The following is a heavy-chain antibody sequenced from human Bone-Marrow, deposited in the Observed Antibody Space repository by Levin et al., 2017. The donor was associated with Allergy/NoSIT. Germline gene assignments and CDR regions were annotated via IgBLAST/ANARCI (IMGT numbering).Heavy chain of an antibody. Sequence: GESLKISCAGSGFSLSSYGMYWVRQAPGKGLECVAVIRYDGTTKYYVGSVKGRFTISRDDSTRTLYLQMNSLRAEDTAVYYCVRDSGYDYPPDHYLDNWGQGTLVTVSS. D-gene: IGHD5-12*01. V-gene: IGHV3-33*07. CDR1: GFSLSSYG. CDR2: IRYDGTTK. J-gene: IGHJ4*02. CDR3: VRDSGYDYPPDHYLDN.